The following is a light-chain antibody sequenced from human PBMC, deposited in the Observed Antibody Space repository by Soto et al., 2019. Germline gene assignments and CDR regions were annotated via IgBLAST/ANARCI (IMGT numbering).Light chain of an antibody. CDR1: SSDIGAYNS. CDR3: SSYADSNSKV. CDR2: ENN. J-gene: IGLJ3*02. V-gene: IGLV2-8*01. Sequence: QSALTQPPSASGSPGQSVTISCTGTSSDIGAYNSVSWYQQHPGEAPKVMIYENNKRPSGVPDRFSGSKSGNTASLTVSGLQAEDEADYYCSSYADSNSKVFGRGTKLTVL.